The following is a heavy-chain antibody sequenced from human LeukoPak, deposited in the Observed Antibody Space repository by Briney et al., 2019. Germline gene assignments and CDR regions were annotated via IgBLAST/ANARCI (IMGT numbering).Heavy chain of an antibody. CDR3: ATYRQVLLPFES. V-gene: IGHV3-23*01. CDR2: IFQGGGEI. D-gene: IGHD5-18*01. Sequence: GGSLRLSCAASGFTFSDFAMIWVRQSPGKKGLEWVSSIFQGGGEIHYADSVRGRFTISRDSPKSTLFLQMNSLRAEDTAIYYCATYRQVLLPFESWGQGTLVTVSS. CDR1: GFTFSDFA. J-gene: IGHJ4*02.